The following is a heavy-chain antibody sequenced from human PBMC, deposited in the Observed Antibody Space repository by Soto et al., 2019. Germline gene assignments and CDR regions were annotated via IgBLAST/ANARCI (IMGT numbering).Heavy chain of an antibody. CDR3: ARDHGRAAAGYHYGMDV. V-gene: IGHV1-46*01. D-gene: IGHD6-13*01. CDR2: INPSGGST. Sequence: ASVKVSCKASGYTFTSYYMHWVRQAPGQGLEWIGIINPSGGSTSYAQKFQGRVTMTRDTSTSTVYMELSSLRSEDTAVYYCARDHGRAAAGYHYGMDVWGQGTTVTVSS. J-gene: IGHJ6*02. CDR1: GYTFTSYY.